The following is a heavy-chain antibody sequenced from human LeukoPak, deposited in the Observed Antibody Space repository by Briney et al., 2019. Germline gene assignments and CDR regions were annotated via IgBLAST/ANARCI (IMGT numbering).Heavy chain of an antibody. CDR2: ISSSSSYI. V-gene: IGHV3-21*01. Sequence: PGGSLRLSCAASGFTFSSYSFNWVRQAPGKGLEWVSSISSSSSYIFYADSVKGRFTISRDNSKNSLYLQMNSLRAEDTAVYYCARVAFTVTNSAFDIWGQGTMVTVPS. J-gene: IGHJ3*02. CDR3: ARVAFTVTNSAFDI. D-gene: IGHD4-17*01. CDR1: GFTFSSYS.